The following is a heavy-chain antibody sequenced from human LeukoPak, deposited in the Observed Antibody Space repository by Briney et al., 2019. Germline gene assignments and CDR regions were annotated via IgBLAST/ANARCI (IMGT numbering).Heavy chain of an antibody. D-gene: IGHD3-10*01. CDR1: GFTFSSYW. CDR3: ARGARITMVRGVIITGHDAFDI. J-gene: IGHJ3*02. Sequence: GGSLRLSCAASGFTFSSYWMHWVRQAPGKGLVWVSRINSDGSSTSYADSVKGRFTISRDNAKNTLYLQMNSLSAEDTAVYYCARGARITMVRGVIITGHDAFDIWGQGTMVTVSS. CDR2: INSDGSST. V-gene: IGHV3-74*01.